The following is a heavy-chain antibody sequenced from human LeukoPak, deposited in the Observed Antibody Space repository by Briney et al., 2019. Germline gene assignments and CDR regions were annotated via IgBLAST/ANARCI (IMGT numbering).Heavy chain of an antibody. CDR2: ITGYGDRT. Sequence: GGSLRLSCAPSGFTFSAYAMSWVRQAPGKGLEWVTSITGYGDRTYYADSVKGRFTISRDNSKNTLYLQTNSLRAEDTAVYYCAKDRSWIIDAWFDYWGQGTRVTVSS. CDR1: GFTFSAYA. CDR3: AKDRSWIIDAWFDY. V-gene: IGHV3-23*01. D-gene: IGHD1-1*01. J-gene: IGHJ4*02.